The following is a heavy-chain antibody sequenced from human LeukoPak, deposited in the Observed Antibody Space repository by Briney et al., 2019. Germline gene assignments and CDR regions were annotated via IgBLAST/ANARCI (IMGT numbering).Heavy chain of an antibody. V-gene: IGHV1-69*05. CDR3: ASESSDSSSSHRFDP. J-gene: IGHJ5*02. CDR1: GGTFTSYA. CDR2: IIPIFGTA. Sequence: GASVTVSCTASGGTFTSYAISWVRQAPGQGLEWMGGIIPIFGTANYAQKFQGRVTITTDESNSTAYMELSSLRSEDTAVYYCASESSDSSSSHRFDPWGQGTLVTVSS. D-gene: IGHD6-6*01.